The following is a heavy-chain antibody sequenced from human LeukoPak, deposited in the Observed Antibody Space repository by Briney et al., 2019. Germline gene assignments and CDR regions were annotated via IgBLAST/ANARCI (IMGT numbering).Heavy chain of an antibody. V-gene: IGHV3-23*01. Sequence: PGGSLRLSCAASGFTFSSYAMSWVRQAPGKGLEWVSTISVSGGSTYYADSVKGRFTISRDNSKNTLYLQANSLRAEDTAVYYCAKEGRPGDYYYGMDVWGQGTTVTVSS. CDR2: ISVSGGST. CDR3: AKEGRPGDYYYGMDV. CDR1: GFTFSSYA. J-gene: IGHJ6*02.